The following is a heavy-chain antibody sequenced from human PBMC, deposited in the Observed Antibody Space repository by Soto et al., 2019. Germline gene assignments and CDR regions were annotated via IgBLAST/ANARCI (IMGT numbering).Heavy chain of an antibody. CDR3: VRGLWRRGFEY. J-gene: IGHJ4*02. D-gene: IGHD3-10*01. CDR2: ISFDGSNK. V-gene: IGHV3-30*12. CDR1: GFIFRSYD. Sequence: PGGSLRLSCAASGFIFRSYDMVWVRQAPGKGLEWLEGISFDGSNKYYADSVKGRFIISRDNSRNTLYLQTNSLRADDTAVYYCVRGLWRRGFEYWGQGTLVTVSS.